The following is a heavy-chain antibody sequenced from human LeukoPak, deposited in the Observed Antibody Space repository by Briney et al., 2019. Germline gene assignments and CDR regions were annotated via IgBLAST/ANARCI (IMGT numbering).Heavy chain of an antibody. V-gene: IGHV3-23*01. CDR1: GFAFSSYG. Sequence: PGGSLRLSCAASGFAFSSYGMSWVRQAPGKGLEWVSAISSSGGSTYYADSVKGRFTISRDNSKNTLYLQMNSLRAEDTAVYYCAKKRVAVAGSHYFDYWGQGTLVTVSS. CDR2: ISSSGGST. CDR3: AKKRVAVAGSHYFDY. D-gene: IGHD6-19*01. J-gene: IGHJ4*02.